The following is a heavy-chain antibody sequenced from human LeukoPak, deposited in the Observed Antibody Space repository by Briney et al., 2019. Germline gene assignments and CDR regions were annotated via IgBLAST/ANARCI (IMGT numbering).Heavy chain of an antibody. CDR2: ISYGGSNK. CDR3: AKPEGSSWYVATAYFQH. J-gene: IGHJ1*01. D-gene: IGHD6-13*01. CDR1: GFTFSSYG. Sequence: GRSLRLSCAASGFTFSSYGMHWVRQAPGKGLEWVAVISYGGSNKYYADSVKGRFTISRDNFKNTLYLQMNSLRAEDTAVYYCAKPEGSSWYVATAYFQHWGQGTLVTVSS. V-gene: IGHV3-30*18.